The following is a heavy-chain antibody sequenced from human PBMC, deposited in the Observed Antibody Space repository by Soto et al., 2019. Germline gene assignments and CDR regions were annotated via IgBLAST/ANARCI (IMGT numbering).Heavy chain of an antibody. D-gene: IGHD1-26*01. Sequence: VASVKVSCKASGYTFTSYDINWVRQATGQGLEWMGWMNPNSGNTGYAQKFQGRVTMTRNTSISTAYMELSSLRSEDTAVYYCARVIATRASAIDYWGQGTLVTVSS. J-gene: IGHJ4*02. CDR1: GYTFTSYD. V-gene: IGHV1-8*01. CDR2: MNPNSGNT. CDR3: ARVIATRASAIDY.